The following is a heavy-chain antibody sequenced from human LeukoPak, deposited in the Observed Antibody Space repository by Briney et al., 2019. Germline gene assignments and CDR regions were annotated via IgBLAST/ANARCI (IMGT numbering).Heavy chain of an antibody. CDR3: VRESEYYFDHSASFDY. J-gene: IGHJ4*02. V-gene: IGHV3-30-3*01. Sequence: PGGSLRLSCAASGFTFTAYLIHWVRQAPGKGLEWVAVMSSDGNAMFYADSVKGRFTIPRDNSKNTLYLQMNSLGAEDTAVYYCVRESEYYFDHSASFDYWGQGTLVTVSS. CDR2: MSSDGNAM. CDR1: GFTFTAYL. D-gene: IGHD3-22*01.